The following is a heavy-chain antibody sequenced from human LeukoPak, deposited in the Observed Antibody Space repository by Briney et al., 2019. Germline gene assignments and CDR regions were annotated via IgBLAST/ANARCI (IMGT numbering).Heavy chain of an antibody. CDR3: AKDLSSGWSFDS. CDR2: IWYDGSEK. D-gene: IGHD6-19*01. J-gene: IGHJ4*02. V-gene: IGHV3-30*02. CDR1: GFIFRNHG. Sequence: GGSLRLSCAASGFIFRNHGMHWVRQAPGKGLEWATFIWYDGSEKYYADSVRGRFTISRDNSKNTVNLQMNSLRTEDTALYYCAKDLSSGWSFDSWGQGTLVTVSS.